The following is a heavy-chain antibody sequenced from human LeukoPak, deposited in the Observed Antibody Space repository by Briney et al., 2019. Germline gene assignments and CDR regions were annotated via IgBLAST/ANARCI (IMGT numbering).Heavy chain of an antibody. CDR3: AKGAQYSSGWDYFGY. J-gene: IGHJ4*02. Sequence: PGGSLRLSCAASGFTFSSYAMHWVRQAPGKGLEWVAVISYDGSNKYYADSVKGRFTISRDNSKNTLYLQMNSLRAEDTAVFYCAKGAQYSSGWDYFGYWGQGTLVTVSS. CDR1: GFTFSSYA. V-gene: IGHV3-30-3*01. CDR2: ISYDGSNK. D-gene: IGHD6-19*01.